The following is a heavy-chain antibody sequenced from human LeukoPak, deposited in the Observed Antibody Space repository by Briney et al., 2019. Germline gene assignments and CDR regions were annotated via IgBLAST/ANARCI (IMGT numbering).Heavy chain of an antibody. Sequence: ASVEVSCKASGYTFTGYYMHWVRQAPGQGLEWMGRINPNSGGTNYAQKFQGRVTMTRDTSISTAYMELSTLRSDDTAVYYCATYYYGSGSSPFDYWGQGTLVTVSS. J-gene: IGHJ4*02. CDR1: GYTFTGYY. V-gene: IGHV1-2*06. CDR3: ATYYYGSGSSPFDY. D-gene: IGHD3-10*01. CDR2: INPNSGGT.